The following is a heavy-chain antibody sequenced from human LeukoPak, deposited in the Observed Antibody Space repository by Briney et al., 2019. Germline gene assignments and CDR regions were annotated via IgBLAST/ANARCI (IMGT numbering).Heavy chain of an antibody. CDR1: GFTFSRYW. V-gene: IGHV3-53*01. Sequence: PGGSLRLSCAASGFTFSRYWMSWVRQAPGKGLEWVSFICSDNTHYSDSVKGRFTISRDNSKNTLYLQMNSLRAEDTAVYYCARRAGAYSHPYDYWGQGTLVTVSS. CDR3: ARRAGAYSHPYDY. CDR2: ICSDNT. D-gene: IGHD4/OR15-4a*01. J-gene: IGHJ4*02.